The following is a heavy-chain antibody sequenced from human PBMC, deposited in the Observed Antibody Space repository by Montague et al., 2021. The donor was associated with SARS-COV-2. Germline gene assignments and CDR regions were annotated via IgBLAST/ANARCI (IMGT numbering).Heavy chain of an antibody. D-gene: IGHD2-2*01. CDR2: IYFSGGT. CDR3: ARAYQGGPDWDFFDS. V-gene: IGHV4-39*07. J-gene: IGHJ4*02. Sequence: SETLSLTCSVSGGQFIRSSHYWAWIRQAPGRGLEWIGNIYFSGGTNSNPSLRSRLTLSLDMSRAQFSPELRAVTASDTALYYCARAYQGGPDWDFFDSWGRGLLVPVSS. CDR1: GGQFIRSSHY.